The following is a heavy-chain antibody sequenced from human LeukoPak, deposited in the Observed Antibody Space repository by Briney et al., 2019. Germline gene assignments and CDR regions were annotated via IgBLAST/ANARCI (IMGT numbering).Heavy chain of an antibody. V-gene: IGHV5-51*01. CDR2: IYPDESNI. J-gene: IGHJ4*02. CDR1: GYSFPTYW. Sequence: GESLKISCKGSGYSFPTYWIAWVRQMPGKGLEWMGIIYPDESNIRYSPSFRGQVTISADKSISTAYLQWSSLKASDTAMYYCARPPSRGYSSSFEYWGQGTLVTVSS. CDR3: ARPPSRGYSSSFEY. D-gene: IGHD2-2*03.